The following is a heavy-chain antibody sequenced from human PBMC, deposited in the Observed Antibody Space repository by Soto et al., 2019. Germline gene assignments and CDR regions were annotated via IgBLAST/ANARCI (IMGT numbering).Heavy chain of an antibody. CDR2: IYYSGST. Sequence: PSETLSPTCTVSGGSISSGGYYWIWIRHHPGKGLEWIGYIYYSGSTYYNPSLKSRVTISVDTSKNQFSLKLSSVTAADTAVYYCARDSRYYDSSGYIYYFDYWGQGTLVTVSS. CDR3: ARDSRYYDSSGYIYYFDY. D-gene: IGHD3-22*01. V-gene: IGHV4-31*03. CDR1: GGSISSGGYY. J-gene: IGHJ4*02.